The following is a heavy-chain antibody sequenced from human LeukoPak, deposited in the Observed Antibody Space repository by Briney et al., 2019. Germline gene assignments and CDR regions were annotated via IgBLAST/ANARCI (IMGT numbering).Heavy chain of an antibody. Sequence: GGSLRLSCAASGFTFSSYWMHWVRQAPGKGLVWVSRISSDGSITNYAESVKGRFTVSRDNAKNTLYLQMNSLRVEDTAVYYCARVRHYDSTGPAYYFDYWGQETLVTVSS. CDR3: ARVRHYDSTGPAYYFDY. J-gene: IGHJ4*02. V-gene: IGHV3-74*01. CDR2: ISSDGSIT. D-gene: IGHD3-22*01. CDR1: GFTFSSYW.